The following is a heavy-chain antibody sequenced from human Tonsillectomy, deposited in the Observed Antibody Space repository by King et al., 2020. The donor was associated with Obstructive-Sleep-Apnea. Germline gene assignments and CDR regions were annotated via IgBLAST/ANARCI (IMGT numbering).Heavy chain of an antibody. CDR2: IFHSGTT. V-gene: IGHV4-4*02. CDR1: GGSLSSSNW. D-gene: IGHD5-18*01. J-gene: IGHJ4*02. CDR3: ARDSSGYSYEDY. Sequence: HVQLQESGPGLVKPSGTLSLTCAVSGGSLSSSNWGSWVRQPPGKGLEWIGEIFHSGTTKYNPSLKSRVTISVDKSKNQFSLKLSSVTAADTAVYYCARDSSGYSYEDYWGQGTPVTVSS.